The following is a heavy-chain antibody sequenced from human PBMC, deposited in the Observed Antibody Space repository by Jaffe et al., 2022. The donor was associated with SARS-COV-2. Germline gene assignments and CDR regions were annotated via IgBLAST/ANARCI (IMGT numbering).Heavy chain of an antibody. CDR3: ARRAPAPYCSGGSCYFDY. J-gene: IGHJ4*02. CDR2: IYYSGST. D-gene: IGHD2-15*01. Sequence: QLQLQESGPGLVKPSETLSLTCTVSGGSISSSSYYWGWIRQPPGKGLEWIGSIYYSGSTYYNPSLKSRVTISVDTSKNQFSLKLSSVTAADTAVYYCARRAPAPYCSGGSCYFDYWGQGTLVTVSS. CDR1: GGSISSSSYY. V-gene: IGHV4-39*01.